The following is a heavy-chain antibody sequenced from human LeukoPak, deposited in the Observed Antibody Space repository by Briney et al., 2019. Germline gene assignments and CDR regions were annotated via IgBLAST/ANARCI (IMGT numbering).Heavy chain of an antibody. CDR1: GGSLTDSSFY. D-gene: IGHD6-19*01. CDR2: IYHSGST. J-gene: IGHJ4*02. V-gene: IGHV4-61*05. Sequence: SETLSLTCTVSGGSLTDSSFYWGWIRQSPGAGLEWIGYIYHSGSTNYNPSLKSRVTISVDTSNNQFSLKLSSVTSADTAVYYCASRITVTNALSFDYWGQGSLVIVSS. CDR3: ASRITVTNALSFDY.